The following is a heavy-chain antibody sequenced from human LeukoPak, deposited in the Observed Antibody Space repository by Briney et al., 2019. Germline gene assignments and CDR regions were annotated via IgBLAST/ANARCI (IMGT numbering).Heavy chain of an antibody. J-gene: IGHJ4*02. D-gene: IGHD1-1*01. CDR3: ARESGEGGTITAFGY. CDR1: GYTFTGYY. V-gene: IGHV1-2*02. CDR2: INPNSGGT. Sequence: ASVKVSCKASGYTFTGYYMHWVRQAPGQGLEWMGWINPNSGGTNYAQKFQGRVTMTRDTSISTAYMELSRLRSDDTAVYYCARESGEGGTITAFGYWGQGTLVTVSS.